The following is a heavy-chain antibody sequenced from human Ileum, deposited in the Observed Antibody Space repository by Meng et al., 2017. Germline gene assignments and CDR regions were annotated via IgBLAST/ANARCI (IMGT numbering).Heavy chain of an antibody. CDR1: GSSVSSNYY. Sequence: GSLRLSCAVSGSSVSSNYYWGWLRQPPGKGLEWIGTLHHSGSPFYNPSLKSRVTISVDTSKNQVSLKVSSASAADTAVYYCARDLGAVKGWFDARGQGTLVTVSS. CDR3: ARDLGAVKGWFDA. V-gene: IGHV4-38-2*02. D-gene: IGHD1-26*01. CDR2: LHHSGSP. J-gene: IGHJ5*02.